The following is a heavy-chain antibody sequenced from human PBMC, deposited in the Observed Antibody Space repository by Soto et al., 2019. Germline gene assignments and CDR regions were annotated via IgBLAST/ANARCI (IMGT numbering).Heavy chain of an antibody. Sequence: VGSLRLSCAASGFTFSSYAMSWVRQAPGKGLEWVSAISGSGGSTYYADSVKGRFTISRDNSKNTLYLQMNSLRAEDTAVYYCAKGTFAYYYDSSGYYFHWGQGTLVTVSS. CDR1: GFTFSSYA. CDR3: AKGTFAYYYDSSGYYFH. CDR2: ISGSGGST. V-gene: IGHV3-23*01. J-gene: IGHJ4*02. D-gene: IGHD3-22*01.